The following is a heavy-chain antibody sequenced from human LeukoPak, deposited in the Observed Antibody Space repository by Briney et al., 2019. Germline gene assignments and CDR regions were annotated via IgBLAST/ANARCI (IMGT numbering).Heavy chain of an antibody. V-gene: IGHV3-23*01. D-gene: IGHD3-16*01. CDR3: ARVGARDAYFDY. J-gene: IGHJ4*02. CDR1: GFTFSSYA. Sequence: GGSLRLSCAASGFTFSSYAMSWVRQAPGKGLEWVSAISGSGGSTYYADSVKGRFTISRGNSKNTLYLQMNSLRAEDTAVYYCARVGARDAYFDYWGQGTLVTVSS. CDR2: ISGSGGST.